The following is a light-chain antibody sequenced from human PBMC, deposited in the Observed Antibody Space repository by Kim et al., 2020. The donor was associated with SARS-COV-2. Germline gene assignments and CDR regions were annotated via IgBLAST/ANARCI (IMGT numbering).Light chain of an antibody. CDR1: SGHSSYA. CDR2: VNSDGSH. J-gene: IGLJ3*02. CDR3: QTWGTGMGV. V-gene: IGLV4-69*01. Sequence: ASVKLTCTLSSGHSSYAIGWHQQQPEKGPRYLMKVNSDGSHSKGDGIPDRFSGSSSGAERYLTTSSLQSEDEADYYCQTWGTGMGVFGGGTKLTVL.